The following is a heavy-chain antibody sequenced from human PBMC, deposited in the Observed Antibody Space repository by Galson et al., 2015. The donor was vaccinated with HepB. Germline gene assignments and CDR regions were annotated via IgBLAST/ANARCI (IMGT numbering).Heavy chain of an antibody. V-gene: IGHV3-23*01. CDR3: AKGIEGYYDSNGYYR. Sequence: SLRLSCAASGFTFSSYAMSWVRQAPGKGLEWVSAISGSGGSTYYADSVKGRFTISRDNSKNTLYLQMNSLRAEDTAVYYCAKGIEGYYDSNGYYRWGQGTLVTVSS. D-gene: IGHD3-22*01. CDR1: GFTFSSYA. J-gene: IGHJ5*02. CDR2: ISGSGGST.